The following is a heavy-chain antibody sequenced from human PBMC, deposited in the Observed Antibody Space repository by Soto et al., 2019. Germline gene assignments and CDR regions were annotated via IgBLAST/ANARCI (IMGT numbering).Heavy chain of an antibody. J-gene: IGHJ5*02. CDR3: ASTRSSWYNWFDP. D-gene: IGHD6-13*01. Sequence: GASVKVSCKASGYTFTSYDINWVRQATGQGLEWMGWISAYNGNTNYAQKLQGRVTMTTDTSTSTAYMELRSLRSDDTAVYYCASTRSSWYNWFDPWGQGTLVTVSS. CDR1: GYTFTSYD. CDR2: ISAYNGNT. V-gene: IGHV1-18*01.